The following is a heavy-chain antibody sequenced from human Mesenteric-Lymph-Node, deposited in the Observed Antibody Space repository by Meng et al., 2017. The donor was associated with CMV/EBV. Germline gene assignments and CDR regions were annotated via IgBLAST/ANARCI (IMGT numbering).Heavy chain of an antibody. CDR3: ARDIVGATTKGGYYFDY. CDR1: GGSISSSSYY. J-gene: IGHJ4*02. Sequence: SETLSLTCTVSGGSISSSSYYWGWIRQPPGKGLEWIGSIYYSGSTYYNPSLKSRVTISVDTSKNQFSLKLSSVTAADTAVYYCARDIVGATTKGGYYFDYWGQGTLVTAPQ. D-gene: IGHD1-26*01. V-gene: IGHV4-39*07. CDR2: IYYSGST.